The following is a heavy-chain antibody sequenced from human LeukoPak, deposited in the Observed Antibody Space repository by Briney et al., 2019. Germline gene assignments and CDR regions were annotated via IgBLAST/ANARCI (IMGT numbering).Heavy chain of an antibody. Sequence: PGGSLRLSCAASGFTFSNAWMSWVRQAPGKGLEWVGRIKSKTDGGTTDYAAPVKGRFTISRDDSKNTLYLQMNSLKTEDTAVYYCTTDLIVGATVFDYWGQGTLVTVSS. CDR2: IKSKTDGGTT. CDR1: GFTFSNAW. D-gene: IGHD1-26*01. CDR3: TTDLIVGATVFDY. J-gene: IGHJ4*02. V-gene: IGHV3-15*01.